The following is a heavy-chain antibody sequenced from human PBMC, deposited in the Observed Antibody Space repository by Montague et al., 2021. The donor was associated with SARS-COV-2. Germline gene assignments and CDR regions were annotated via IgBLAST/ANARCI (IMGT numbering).Heavy chain of an antibody. CDR3: TSGGSKFGSEFDY. CDR1: GGSISSSSYY. Sequence: SETLSLTCTVSGGSISSSSYYWGWIRQPPGKGLEWIGSIYYSGSTYYSPSLKSRVTISVDTSKDQFSLKLDSMTAADTALYYCTSGGSKFGSEFDYWGQGTLVTVSS. CDR2: IYYSGST. J-gene: IGHJ4*02. D-gene: IGHD3-10*01. V-gene: IGHV4-39*07.